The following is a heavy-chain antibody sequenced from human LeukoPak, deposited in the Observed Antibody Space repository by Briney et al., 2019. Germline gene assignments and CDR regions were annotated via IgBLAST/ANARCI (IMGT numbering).Heavy chain of an antibody. V-gene: IGHV3-11*06. CDR2: ISSDSSFT. CDR1: GFTFSDYY. Sequence: GGSLRLSCASSGFTFSDYYMTWIRQAPGKGLEWVSYISSDSSFTNYADSVKGRFTISRDNAKNSLYLQMNSLRVEDMAVYYCASSGSYKYFQHWGQGTLVTVSS. CDR3: ASSGSYKYFQH. J-gene: IGHJ1*01. D-gene: IGHD1-26*01.